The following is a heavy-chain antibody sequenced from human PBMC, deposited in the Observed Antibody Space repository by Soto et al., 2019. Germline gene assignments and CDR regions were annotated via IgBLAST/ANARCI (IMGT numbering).Heavy chain of an antibody. CDR3: AKHLVRVTSTPFDY. Sequence: GGSLRLSCAASAFTFNSYAMSWVRQAPGKGLEWVSAISGGGGSTYYADSVKGRFTISRDTSKNTLYLQMNSLRAEDTAVYYCAKHLVRVTSTPFDYWGQGTLVTVSS. V-gene: IGHV3-23*01. CDR1: AFTFNSYA. J-gene: IGHJ4*02. CDR2: ISGGGGST. D-gene: IGHD2-21*02.